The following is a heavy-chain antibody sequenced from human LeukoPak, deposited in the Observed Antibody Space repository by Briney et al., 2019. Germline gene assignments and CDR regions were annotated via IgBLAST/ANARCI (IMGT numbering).Heavy chain of an antibody. CDR2: IWYDGTNE. Sequence: GRSLRLSCAASGFIFSSYGMNWVRQAPGKGLEWVALIWYDGTNEYYTDSVKGRFTISRANSKNTLYLQMNSLRAEDTAVYYCARVPYCSGGRCSSWIDHWGQGTLVTVSS. J-gene: IGHJ4*02. CDR3: ARVPYCSGGRCSSWIDH. D-gene: IGHD2-15*01. CDR1: GFIFSSYG. V-gene: IGHV3-33*01.